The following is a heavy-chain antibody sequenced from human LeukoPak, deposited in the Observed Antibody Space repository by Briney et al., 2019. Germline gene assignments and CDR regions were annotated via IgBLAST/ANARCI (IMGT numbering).Heavy chain of an antibody. V-gene: IGHV4-38-2*01. CDR1: GYSISSGYY. J-gene: IGHJ4*02. CDR2: IYHSGST. CDR3: ARQEYSYGRDY. Sequence: PSETLSLTCAVSGYSISSGYYWGWIRPPPGKGLEWIGSIYHSGSTYYNPSLKSRVTISVDTSKNQFSLKLSSVTAADTAVYYCARQEYSYGRDYWGQGTLVTVPS. D-gene: IGHD5-18*01.